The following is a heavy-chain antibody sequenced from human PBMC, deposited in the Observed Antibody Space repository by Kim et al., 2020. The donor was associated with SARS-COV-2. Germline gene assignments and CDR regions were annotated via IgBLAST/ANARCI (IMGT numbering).Heavy chain of an antibody. J-gene: IGHJ5*02. V-gene: IGHV4-39*01. D-gene: IGHD3-3*01. Sequence: SETLSLTCTVSGGSISSSSYYWGWIRQPPGKGLEWIGSIYYSGSTYYNPSLKSRVTISVDTSKNQFSLKLSSVTAADTAVYYCARQMGSSITIFGVVTPGGWFDPWGQGTLGNVSS. CDR1: GGSISSSSYY. CDR3: ARQMGSSITIFGVVTPGGWFDP. CDR2: IYYSGST.